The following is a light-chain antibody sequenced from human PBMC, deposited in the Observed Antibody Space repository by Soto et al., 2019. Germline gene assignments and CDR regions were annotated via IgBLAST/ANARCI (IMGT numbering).Light chain of an antibody. CDR3: QHRSEWPVT. Sequence: EIVLTQSPATLSLSPGERATLSCRASRSVNSYLAWYQQKPGQAPRLLISDASNRATGIPARFSGSGSGTDFTLTISSLEPEDFAVYYCQHRSEWPVTFGQGTQLEIK. V-gene: IGKV3-11*01. CDR2: DAS. J-gene: IGKJ5*01. CDR1: RSVNSY.